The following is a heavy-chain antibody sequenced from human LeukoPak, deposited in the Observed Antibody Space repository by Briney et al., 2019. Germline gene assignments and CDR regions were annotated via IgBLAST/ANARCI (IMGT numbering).Heavy chain of an antibody. V-gene: IGHV4-34*01. J-gene: IGHJ4*02. CDR2: INHSGST. CDR3: ARAGYDYVWGSYRAGFYY. CDR1: GGSFSGYY. D-gene: IGHD3-16*02. Sequence: SETLSLTCAVYGGSFSGYYWSWIRQPPGKGLEWIGEINHSGSTNYNPSLKSRVTISVDTSKNQFSLKLSSVTAADTAVYYCARAGYDYVWGSYRAGFYYWGQGTLVTVSS.